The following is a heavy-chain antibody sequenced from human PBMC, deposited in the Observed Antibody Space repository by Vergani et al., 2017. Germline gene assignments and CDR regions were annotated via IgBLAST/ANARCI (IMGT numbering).Heavy chain of an antibody. CDR2: ISPGDSDT. Sequence: EVQLVQSGAEVKKPGESLKIFCKGSGYSFTNYWIGCVRQMPGKGLEWMGIISPGDSDTRYSPSFQGQVTISADNSSSTAYLQWSSLKASDTAIYYCARQRVGSGGDSAFDIWGQETMVTVSS. J-gene: IGHJ3*02. CDR1: GYSFTNYW. D-gene: IGHD3-10*01. CDR3: ARQRVGSGGDSAFDI. V-gene: IGHV5-51*01.